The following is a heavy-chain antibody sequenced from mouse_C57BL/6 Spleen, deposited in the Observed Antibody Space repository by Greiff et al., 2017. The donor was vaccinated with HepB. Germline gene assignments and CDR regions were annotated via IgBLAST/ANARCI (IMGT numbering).Heavy chain of an antibody. Sequence: QVQLQQPGAELVKPGASVKLSCKASGYTFTSYWMQWVKQRPGQGLEWIGEIDPSDSYTNYNQNFKGKATLTVDTSSSTAYMQLSSLTSEDSAVYYCACYYSNFPFAYWGQGTLVTVSA. CDR3: ACYYSNFPFAY. D-gene: IGHD2-5*01. J-gene: IGHJ3*01. V-gene: IGHV1-50*01. CDR2: IDPSDSYT. CDR1: GYTFTSYW.